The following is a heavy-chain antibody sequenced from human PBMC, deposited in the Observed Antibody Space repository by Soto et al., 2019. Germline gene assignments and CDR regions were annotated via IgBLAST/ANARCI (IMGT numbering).Heavy chain of an antibody. CDR3: ARNQNWAHDY. J-gene: IGHJ4*02. D-gene: IGHD7-27*01. V-gene: IGHV3-48*04. Sequence: PGGSLRLSCAASGFTFSSYSMNWVRQAPGKGLEWVSYISSSSSTIYYADSVKGRFTLSRDNAKNSVHLQMNSLRAEDTAVYYCARNQNWAHDYWGQGTLVTVSS. CDR1: GFTFSSYS. CDR2: ISSSSSTI.